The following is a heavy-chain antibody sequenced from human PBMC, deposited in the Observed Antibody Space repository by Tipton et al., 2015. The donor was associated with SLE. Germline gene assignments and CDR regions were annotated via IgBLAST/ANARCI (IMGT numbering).Heavy chain of an antibody. Sequence: TLSLTCTIYRGSFSGYHWNWIRQTPEKGLEWIGEINYSGSANYNPSLKSRVTISMGMSKNLLSLGLSSVTAADTAVYYCARGVAHYFDLGTFDIWGQGTVVTVSS. CDR3: ARGVAHYFDLGTFDI. D-gene: IGHD3-22*01. CDR1: RGSFSGYH. J-gene: IGHJ3*02. V-gene: IGHV4-34*01. CDR2: INYSGSA.